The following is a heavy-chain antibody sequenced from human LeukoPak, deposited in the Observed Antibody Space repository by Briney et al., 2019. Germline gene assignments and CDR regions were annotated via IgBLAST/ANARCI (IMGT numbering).Heavy chain of an antibody. CDR1: GGSFSGYY. CDR3: ARVNGMVRGVIGY. V-gene: IGHV4-34*01. D-gene: IGHD3-10*01. J-gene: IGHJ4*02. CDR2: INHSGST. Sequence: PSETQSLTCAVYGGSFSGYYWSWIRQPPGKGLEWIGEINHSGSTNYNPSLKSRVTISVDTSKNQFSLKLSSVTAADTAVYYCARVNGMVRGVIGYWGQGTLVTVSS.